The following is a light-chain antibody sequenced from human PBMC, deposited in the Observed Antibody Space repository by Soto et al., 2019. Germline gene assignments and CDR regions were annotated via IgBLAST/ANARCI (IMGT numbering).Light chain of an antibody. V-gene: IGKV3-15*01. Sequence: EIVMTQSPATLSVSPGERATLSCRASQSISTNLAWYQQRPGQAPRLLIYGASTRATGISVRFSGSGSGTEFTLTISSLQSEDFAVYYCQHYDNWPHRTFGQGTKVEIK. J-gene: IGKJ1*01. CDR1: QSISTN. CDR3: QHYDNWPHRT. CDR2: GAS.